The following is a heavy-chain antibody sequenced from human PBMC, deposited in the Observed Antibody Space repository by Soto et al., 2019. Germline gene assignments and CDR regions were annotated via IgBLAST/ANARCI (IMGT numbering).Heavy chain of an antibody. CDR1: GGSFSGYY. Sequence: SETLSLTCAVYGGSFSGYYWSWIRQPPGKGLEWIGKINHSGSTNYNPSLKSRVTISVDTSKNQFSLKLSSVTAADTAVYYCALWFGELGYYYYMDVWGKGTTVTVSS. D-gene: IGHD3-10*01. CDR2: INHSGST. CDR3: ALWFGELGYYYYMDV. J-gene: IGHJ6*03. V-gene: IGHV4-34*01.